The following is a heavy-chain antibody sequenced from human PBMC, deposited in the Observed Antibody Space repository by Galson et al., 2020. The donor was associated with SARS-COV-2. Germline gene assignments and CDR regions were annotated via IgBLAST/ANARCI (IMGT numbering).Heavy chain of an antibody. D-gene: IGHD3-3*01. V-gene: IGHV3-23*01. CDR3: AKELRKFNDFSGLDV. Sequence: GGSLRLSCAASGFTFNNYAMNWVRQAPGKGLEWVSGISGDGSDTYYSDSVKGRFTISRDNAKNTLYLQVISLRAEDTAIYYCAKELRKFNDFSGLDVWGQGTTVTVSS. CDR1: GFTFNNYA. CDR2: ISGDGSDT. J-gene: IGHJ6*02.